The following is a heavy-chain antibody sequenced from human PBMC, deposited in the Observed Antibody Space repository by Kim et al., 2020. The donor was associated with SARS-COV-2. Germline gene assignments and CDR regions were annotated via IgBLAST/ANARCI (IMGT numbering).Heavy chain of an antibody. J-gene: IGHJ1*01. CDR3: AKVTSGSSGWFEYFQY. CDR1: GFTFNNYA. Sequence: GGSLRLSCAASGFTFNNYAMSWVRQAPGKGLEWVSGIRDSGGSTKYADSVKGRFSISRDNSKNTLYLQMDSLRAEDTAVYYCAKVTSGSSGWFEYFQYWGQGTLVTVSS. V-gene: IGHV3-23*01. CDR2: IRDSGGST. D-gene: IGHD6-19*01.